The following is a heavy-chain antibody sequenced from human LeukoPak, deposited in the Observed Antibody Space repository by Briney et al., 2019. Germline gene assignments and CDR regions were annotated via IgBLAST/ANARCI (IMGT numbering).Heavy chain of an antibody. J-gene: IGHJ6*02. CDR3: AREQSSGWYVHHYYYYYGMDV. D-gene: IGHD6-19*01. CDR1: GFTFSSYA. CDR2: ISGSGGST. Sequence: PGGSLRLSCAASGFTFSSYAMSWVRQAPGKGLEWVSAISGSGGSTYYADSVKGRFTISRDNSKNTLYLQMNSLRAEDTAVYYCAREQSSGWYVHHYYYYYGMDVWGQGTTVTVSS. V-gene: IGHV3-23*01.